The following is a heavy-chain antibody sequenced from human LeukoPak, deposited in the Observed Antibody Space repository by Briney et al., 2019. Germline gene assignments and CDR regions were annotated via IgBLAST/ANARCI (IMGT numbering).Heavy chain of an antibody. J-gene: IGHJ4*02. CDR1: GYTFSTYV. CDR2: ISSNGDNT. Sequence: GGSLRLSCSVSGYTFSTYVMHWVRQAPGKGLEYVSAISSNGDNTYYADSVKGRFTISRDNSKNTLYLQMSSLRADDTAVYYCVRGTGYWGQGTLVTVSS. V-gene: IGHV3-64D*06. CDR3: VRGTGY.